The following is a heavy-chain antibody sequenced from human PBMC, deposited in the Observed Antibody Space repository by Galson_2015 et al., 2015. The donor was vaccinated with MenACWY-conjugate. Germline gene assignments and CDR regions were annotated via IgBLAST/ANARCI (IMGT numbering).Heavy chain of an antibody. V-gene: IGHV3-23*01. Sequence: SLRLSCAGSGFAFSGYAMTWVRQAPGKGLKWVSTINVSGGSTHYADFARGRVTISIETSKNQVSLHLSSVTAADTAVYYCARGGASSQPFDCWGQGTLVTVSS. CDR2: INVSGGST. J-gene: IGHJ4*02. CDR3: ARGGASSQPFDC. CDR1: GFAFSGYA. D-gene: IGHD2-2*01.